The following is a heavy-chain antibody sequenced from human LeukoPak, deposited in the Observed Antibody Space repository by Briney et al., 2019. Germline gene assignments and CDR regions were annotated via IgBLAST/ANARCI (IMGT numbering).Heavy chain of an antibody. J-gene: IGHJ5*02. V-gene: IGHV4-34*01. CDR1: GGSFSGYY. CDR2: INHSGST. Sequence: SETLSLTCAVYGGSFSGYYWSWIRQPPGKGLEWIGEINHSGSTNYNPSLKSRVTISVDTSKNQFSLKLNSVTAADTAVYYCARGRIAAPNWFDPWGREPWSPSPQ. CDR3: ARGRIAAPNWFDP. D-gene: IGHD6-13*01.